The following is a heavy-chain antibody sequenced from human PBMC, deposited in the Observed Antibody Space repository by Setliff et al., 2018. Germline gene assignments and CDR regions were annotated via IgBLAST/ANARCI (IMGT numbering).Heavy chain of an antibody. Sequence: RASVKVSCKASGYILNSYGISWVRQAPGQGLEWMGWISSYNDITNYAQRFQGRVTLTTDMSTSAAYMELRSLTSEDTAVYYCARAGMASVNRKGVFEYWGQGTLVTVSS. J-gene: IGHJ4*02. CDR3: ARAGMASVNRKGVFEY. V-gene: IGHV1-18*01. CDR2: ISSYNDIT. D-gene: IGHD3-10*01. CDR1: GYILNSYG.